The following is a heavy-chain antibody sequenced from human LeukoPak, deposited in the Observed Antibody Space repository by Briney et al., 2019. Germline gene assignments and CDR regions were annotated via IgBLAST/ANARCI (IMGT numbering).Heavy chain of an antibody. Sequence: GGSLRLSCAASGFTFSSYAMHWVRQAPGKGLEWVAVISYDGSNKYYADSVKGRFTISRDNSKNTLYLQMNSLRAEDTAVYYCASDSGYCSSTSCYHLYYYYYMDVWGKGTTVTVSS. D-gene: IGHD2-2*01. CDR1: GFTFSSYA. V-gene: IGHV3-30*01. CDR2: ISYDGSNK. J-gene: IGHJ6*03. CDR3: ASDSGYCSSTSCYHLYYYYYMDV.